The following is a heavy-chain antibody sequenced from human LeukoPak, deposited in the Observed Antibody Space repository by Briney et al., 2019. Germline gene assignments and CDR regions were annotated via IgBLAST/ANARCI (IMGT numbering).Heavy chain of an antibody. CDR2: ISSSSSYI. CDR1: GFTFSSYS. V-gene: IGHV3-21*01. CDR3: ARPYYYGSGSRSWFDP. J-gene: IGHJ5*02. Sequence: PGGSLRLSCAASGFTFSSYSMNWVRQAPGKGLEWVSSISSSSSYIYYADSVKGRFTISRDNAKNSLYLQMNSLRAEDTAVYYCARPYYYGSGSRSWFDPWGQGTLVTVSS. D-gene: IGHD3-10*01.